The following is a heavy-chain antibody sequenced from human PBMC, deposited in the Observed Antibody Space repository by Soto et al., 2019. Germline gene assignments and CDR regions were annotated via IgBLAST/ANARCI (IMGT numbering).Heavy chain of an antibody. V-gene: IGHV3-21*01. Sequence: PGGSLRLSCAASGFSFRSYYTNWVRQAPGKGLEWVSSISSSSSYINYADSVKGRFTISRDNAKNSLYLQMNSLRAEDTAVYYCARVGTYYGSGSPYYSDYWGQGTLVTVSS. CDR1: GFSFRSYY. D-gene: IGHD3-10*01. CDR3: ARVGTYYGSGSPYYSDY. CDR2: ISSSSSYI. J-gene: IGHJ4*02.